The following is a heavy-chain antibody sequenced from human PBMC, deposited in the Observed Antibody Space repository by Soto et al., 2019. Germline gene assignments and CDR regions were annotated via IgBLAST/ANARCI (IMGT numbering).Heavy chain of an antibody. V-gene: IGHV2-5*01. J-gene: IGHJ4*02. CDR2: IYWNDVK. Sequence: QITLKESGPTLVKPTQSLTLTCTFSGFSLSTTGLGVGWIRQPPGEALEWLAIIYWNDVKHYSPSLQSRLTITKDTATNQVLLTMTNMDPVDTATYFCARRGIGVTGTAFGGVIDHWGQGALVTVSS. CDR3: ARRGIGVTGTAFGGVIDH. D-gene: IGHD1-20*01. CDR1: GFSLSTTGLG.